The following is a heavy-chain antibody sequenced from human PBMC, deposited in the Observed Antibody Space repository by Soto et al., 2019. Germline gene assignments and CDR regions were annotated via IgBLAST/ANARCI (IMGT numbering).Heavy chain of an antibody. CDR2: LSGTSGST. J-gene: IGHJ4*02. CDR3: AKGSKLTIFSPNDY. CDR1: GFTFSTYA. D-gene: IGHD3-3*01. Sequence: EVQLLESGGGLVQPGGSLRLSCAASGFTFSTYAMTSVRQAPGKGLEWLSALSGTSGSTYSADSVKGRFTITRDTSRNTVALQMSSLRAEDTALYYCAKGSKLTIFSPNDYWGQGTLVTVSS. V-gene: IGHV3-23*01.